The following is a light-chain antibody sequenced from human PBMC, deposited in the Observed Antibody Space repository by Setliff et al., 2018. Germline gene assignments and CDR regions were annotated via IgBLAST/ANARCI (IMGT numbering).Light chain of an antibody. CDR2: EVS. Sequence: QSALTQPASVSGPPGQSITISCTGTSSDVGSYNLVSWYQQHPGKAPKLMIYEVSTRPSGVSNRFSGSKSGNTASLTISGLQAEDEADYYCCSYAGSSTYVFGTGTKVTVL. J-gene: IGLJ1*01. CDR1: SSDVGSYNL. CDR3: CSYAGSSTYV. V-gene: IGLV2-23*02.